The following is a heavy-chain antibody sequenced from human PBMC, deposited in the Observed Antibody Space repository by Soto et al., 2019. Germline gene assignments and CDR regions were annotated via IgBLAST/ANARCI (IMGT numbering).Heavy chain of an antibody. CDR2: IKSKTDGGTT. CDR3: TTEPLFYDYIWGSYRYEVGAFDI. D-gene: IGHD3-16*02. Sequence: NPGGSLRLSCAASGFTFSNAWMSWVRQAPGKGLEWVGRIKSKTDGGTTDYAEPVKGRFTISRDDSKNKLYLQMNSLKTVDTAVFFCTTEPLFYDYIWGSYRYEVGAFDIWGQGTMVTVSS. J-gene: IGHJ3*02. V-gene: IGHV3-15*01. CDR1: GFTFSNAW.